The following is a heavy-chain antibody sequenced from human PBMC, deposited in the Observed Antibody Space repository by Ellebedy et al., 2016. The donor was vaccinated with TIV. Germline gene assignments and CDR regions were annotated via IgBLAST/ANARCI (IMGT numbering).Heavy chain of an antibody. CDR1: GGTFSSYA. J-gene: IGHJ6*02. Sequence: SVKVSXXASGGTFSSYAISWVRQAPGQGLEWMGGIIPIFGTANYAQKFQGRVTITADESTSTAYMELSSLRSEDTAVYYCARELLSPLGYCSGGSCFDGMDVWGQGTTVTVSS. CDR3: ARELLSPLGYCSGGSCFDGMDV. D-gene: IGHD2-15*01. V-gene: IGHV1-69*13. CDR2: IIPIFGTA.